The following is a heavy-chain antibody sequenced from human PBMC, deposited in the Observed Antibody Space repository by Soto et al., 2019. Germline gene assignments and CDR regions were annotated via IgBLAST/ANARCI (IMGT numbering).Heavy chain of an antibody. Sequence: RLSCAASGFPFSGYAMTWVRQAPGKGLEWVSTISASGESTDYADSVKGRFTISRDNAKSTLYLQMNSLTVEDGAVYYCADSWLTTSYWGPGNLVTVSS. V-gene: IGHV3-23*01. CDR3: ADSWLTTSY. J-gene: IGHJ4*02. D-gene: IGHD3-10*01. CDR1: GFPFSGYA. CDR2: ISASGEST.